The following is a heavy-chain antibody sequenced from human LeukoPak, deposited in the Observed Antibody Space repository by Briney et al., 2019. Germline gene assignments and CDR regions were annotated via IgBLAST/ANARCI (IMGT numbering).Heavy chain of an antibody. V-gene: IGHV3-23*01. J-gene: IGHJ5*02. D-gene: IGHD2-15*01. Sequence: PGGSLRLSCAASGFTFSSYAMSWVRQVPGKGLEWVSVISGSGDNTYYADSVKGRFTISRDNAKNSLYLQMNSLRAEDTALYYCAKGRAPTEDNWFDPWGQGTLVTVSS. CDR3: AKGRAPTEDNWFDP. CDR2: ISGSGDNT. CDR1: GFTFSSYA.